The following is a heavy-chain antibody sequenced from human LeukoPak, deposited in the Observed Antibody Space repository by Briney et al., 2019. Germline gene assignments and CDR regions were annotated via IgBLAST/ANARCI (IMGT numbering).Heavy chain of an antibody. CDR1: GXIFTNYF. D-gene: IGHD5-18*01. CDR2: INSDGSIT. V-gene: IGHV3-74*01. J-gene: IGHJ6*02. CDR3: ARDAVDTANAV. Sequence: LRLSXAASGXIFTNYFMSWVRQAPGKGLVWVSHINSDGSITNYADSVKGRFTISRDNAKNTLYLQMNSLRAEDTAVYYCARDAVDTANAVWGQGTTVTASS.